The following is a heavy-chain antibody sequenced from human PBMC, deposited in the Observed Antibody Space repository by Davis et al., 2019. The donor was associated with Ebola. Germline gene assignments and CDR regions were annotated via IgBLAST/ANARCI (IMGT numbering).Heavy chain of an antibody. V-gene: IGHV4-61*01. CDR1: GGSVSSGSYY. D-gene: IGHD5-12*01. CDR2: IYYSGFT. J-gene: IGHJ4*02. CDR3: ARHHGGNSGYDLDY. Sequence: SETLSLTCTVSGGSVSSGSYYWSWIRQSPGKGLEWIGHIYYSGFTNYNPSLKSRATISVDTSKNQFSLKLSSVTAADTAVYYCARHHGGNSGYDLDYWGQGTLVTVSS.